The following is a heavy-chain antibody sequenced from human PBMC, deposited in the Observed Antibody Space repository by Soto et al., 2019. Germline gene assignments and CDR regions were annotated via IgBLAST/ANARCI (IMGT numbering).Heavy chain of an antibody. J-gene: IGHJ5*02. CDR1: VYSFTSYW. D-gene: IGHD6-6*01. Sequence: GESLKISCKGSVYSFTSYWIGWVRQMPGKGLEWMGIIYPGDSDTRYSPSFQGQVTISADKSISTAYLQWTSLKASDTAMYYCARVTQLVVSWFDPWGQGTLVTVSS. CDR3: ARVTQLVVSWFDP. CDR2: IYPGDSDT. V-gene: IGHV5-51*01.